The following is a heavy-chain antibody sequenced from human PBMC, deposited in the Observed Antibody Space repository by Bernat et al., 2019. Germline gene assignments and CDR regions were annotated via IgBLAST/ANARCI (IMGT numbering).Heavy chain of an antibody. V-gene: IGHV3-13*04. J-gene: IGHJ4*02. CDR2: IGTAGDT. CDR3: ARDFGLDY. D-gene: IGHD3-3*01. CDR1: GFTFSSYD. Sequence: GGGLVQPGGSLRLSCAASGFTFSSYDMHWVRQATGKGLEWVSAIGTAGDTYYPGSVKGRFTISRDNSKNTLYLQMNSLRAEDTAVYYCARDFGLDYWGQGTLVTVSS.